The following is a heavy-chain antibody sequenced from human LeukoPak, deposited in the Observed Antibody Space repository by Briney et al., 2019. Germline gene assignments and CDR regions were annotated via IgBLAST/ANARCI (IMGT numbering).Heavy chain of an antibody. CDR1: GGTFSSYA. CDR2: IIPILGIA. D-gene: IGHD2-2*02. CDR3: ARDRYCSSTSCYTEGAFDI. V-gene: IGHV1-69*04. Sequence: ASVKVSYKASGGTFSSYAISWVRQAPGQGLEWMGRIIPILGIANYAQKFQGRVTITADKSTSTAYMELSSLRSEDTAVYYCARDRYCSSTSCYTEGAFDIWGQGTMVTVSS. J-gene: IGHJ3*02.